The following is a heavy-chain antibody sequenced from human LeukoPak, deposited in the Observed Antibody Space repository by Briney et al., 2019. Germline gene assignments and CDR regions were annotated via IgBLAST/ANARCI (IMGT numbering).Heavy chain of an antibody. CDR1: GGSISSYY. J-gene: IGHJ3*02. V-gene: IGHV4-59*08. CDR2: IYYSGCT. Sequence: SETLSLTCTVSGGSISSYYWSWIRQPPGKGPEWIGYIYYSGCTNYNPSLKSRVTISVDTSKNQFSLKLSSVTAADTAVYYCARHFKYYYGSGSSRDPFDIWGQGTMVTVSS. D-gene: IGHD3-10*01. CDR3: ARHFKYYYGSGSSRDPFDI.